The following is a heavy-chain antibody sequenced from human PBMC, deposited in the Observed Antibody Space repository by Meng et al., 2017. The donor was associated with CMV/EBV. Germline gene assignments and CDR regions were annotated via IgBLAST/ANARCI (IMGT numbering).Heavy chain of an antibody. D-gene: IGHD2/OR15-2a*01. V-gene: IGHV3-15*01. Sequence: GESLKISCAAYGFTFSKAWMSWVRQAPGKGLEWVGRIKSKTDGGTTDYASPVKGRFTISRDDSKNTLYLQMNSLKTEDTAVYYCTTYFSYYFDYWGQGTLVTVSS. J-gene: IGHJ4*02. CDR2: IKSKTDGGTT. CDR3: TTYFSYYFDY. CDR1: GFTFSKAW.